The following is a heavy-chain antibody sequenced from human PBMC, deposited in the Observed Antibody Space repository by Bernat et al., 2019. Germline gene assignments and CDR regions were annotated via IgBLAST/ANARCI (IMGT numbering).Heavy chain of an antibody. D-gene: IGHD3-10*01. CDR1: GFSLSTSGMC. CDR3: ARDGSGSYPYYFDY. Sequence: QVTLRESGPALVKPTPTLTLTCTFSGFSLSTSGMCVSWIRQPPGTALEWLARIDWDDDKYYSTSLKTRLTISKDTSKNQVVLTMTNMDPVDTATYYCARDGSGSYPYYFDYWGQGTLVTVSS. V-gene: IGHV2-70*15. J-gene: IGHJ4*02. CDR2: IDWDDDK.